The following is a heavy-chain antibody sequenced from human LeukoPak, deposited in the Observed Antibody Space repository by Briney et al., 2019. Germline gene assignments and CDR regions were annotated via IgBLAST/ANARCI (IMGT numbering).Heavy chain of an antibody. CDR2: IYYTGSP. J-gene: IGHJ4*02. CDR1: GGSISSGSYY. V-gene: IGHV4-39*01. Sequence: SETLSLTCTVSGGSISSGSYYWGWIRQPPGKGLEWIGNIYYTGSPYYNPSLKSRVTISVDTSKNQFSLKLSSVTAADTAVYYCASREVVVIDAFDIWGQGTLVTVSS. CDR3: ASREVVVIDAFDI. D-gene: IGHD3-22*01.